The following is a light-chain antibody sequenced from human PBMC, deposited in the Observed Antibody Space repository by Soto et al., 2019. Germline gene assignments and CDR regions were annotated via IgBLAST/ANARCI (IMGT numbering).Light chain of an antibody. V-gene: IGKV1-5*03. Sequence: DIQMTQSPSTLSASVGDRVTITCRASQGFSYWLAWYQQKPGKAPKLLIYKASNLESGVPSRFSGSGSGTEFTLTITSLQPDDFATYYCQQYNSYPWTFGQGTKVEIK. CDR2: KAS. CDR1: QGFSYW. J-gene: IGKJ1*01. CDR3: QQYNSYPWT.